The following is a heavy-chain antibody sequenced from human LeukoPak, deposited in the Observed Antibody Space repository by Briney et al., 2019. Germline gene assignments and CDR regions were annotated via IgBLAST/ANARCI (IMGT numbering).Heavy chain of an antibody. V-gene: IGHV3-66*01. CDR3: ARDVGFIVGATPGAFDI. CDR2: IYSGGST. D-gene: IGHD1-26*01. Sequence: PGGSLRLSCEASGFIVSSNYMTWVRQAPGKGLEWVSVIYSGGSTYYADSVKGRFTISRDTPKNTLYLQMNSLRADDTAVYYCARDVGFIVGATPGAFDIWGQGTMVTVTS. J-gene: IGHJ3*02. CDR1: GFIVSSNY.